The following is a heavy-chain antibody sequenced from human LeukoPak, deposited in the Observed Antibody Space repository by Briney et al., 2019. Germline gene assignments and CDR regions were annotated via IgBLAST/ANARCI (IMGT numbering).Heavy chain of an antibody. V-gene: IGHV3-33*01. Sequence: GGSLRLTCTASGFTFNHYGMHWVRQAPGRRLEWVAGIWYDGTNKYYADSMKGRLTISRDNSRNTLYPQMNSLRVEDTAMYSCARDPAGNRGNFDYWGQGTLVTVSS. CDR1: GFTFNHYG. D-gene: IGHD6-13*01. CDR2: IWYDGTNK. J-gene: IGHJ4*02. CDR3: ARDPAGNRGNFDY.